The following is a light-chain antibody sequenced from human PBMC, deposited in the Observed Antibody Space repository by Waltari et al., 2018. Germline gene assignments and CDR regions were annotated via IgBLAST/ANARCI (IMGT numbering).Light chain of an antibody. J-gene: IGLJ2*01. V-gene: IGLV3-25*03. Sequence: SSELTQPPSVSVSPGQTASITCSADALPKKYGYWYQQKPGQAPVLVIYKDTERPSGIPERFSGSSSGTTVTLTISGVQAEDEADYYCQSADSSGTYVVFGAGTKLTVL. CDR3: QSADSSGTYVV. CDR1: ALPKKY. CDR2: KDT.